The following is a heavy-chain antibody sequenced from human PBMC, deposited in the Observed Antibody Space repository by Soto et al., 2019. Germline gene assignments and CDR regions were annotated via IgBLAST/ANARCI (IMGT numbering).Heavy chain of an antibody. D-gene: IGHD2-15*01. J-gene: IGHJ6*02. CDR2: INIDGSDT. CDR3: VRDFGGPMDV. CDR1: GFIGSSYW. Sequence: GSLRLSCAVSGFIGSSYWMHWVRKAPGKGLVWVSRINIDGSDTKYADSVKGRFTISRDYAKKTLYLQMNSLRVEDTAVYYCVRDFGGPMDVWGQGTTVTASS. V-gene: IGHV3-74*03.